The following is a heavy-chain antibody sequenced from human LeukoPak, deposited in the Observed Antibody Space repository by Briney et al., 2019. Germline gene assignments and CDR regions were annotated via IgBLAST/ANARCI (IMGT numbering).Heavy chain of an antibody. J-gene: IGHJ4*02. Sequence: GGSLRLSCEASGFTFSSYLMSWVRQAPGKGLEWVTNVKQDGSEKYYVDSVKGRFTISRDNAKNSLYLQMNSLRAEDTAVYYCARRRCSSTSCFEDYWGQGTLVTVSS. CDR1: GFTFSSYL. CDR2: VKQDGSEK. D-gene: IGHD2-2*01. V-gene: IGHV3-7*01. CDR3: ARRRCSSTSCFEDY.